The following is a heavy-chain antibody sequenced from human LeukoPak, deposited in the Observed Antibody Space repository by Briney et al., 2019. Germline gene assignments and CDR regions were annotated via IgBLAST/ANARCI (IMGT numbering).Heavy chain of an antibody. CDR1: GGSISSYY. J-gene: IGHJ4*02. CDR2: IYYSGST. D-gene: IGHD3-16*01. V-gene: IGHV4-59*01. Sequence: SETLSLTCTVTGGSISSYYWSWIRQPPGKGLEWIGYIYYSGSTNYNPSLKSRVTISVDTSKNQFSLKLSSATAADTAVYYCARGDRTFLFDYWGQGTLVTVSS. CDR3: ARGDRTFLFDY.